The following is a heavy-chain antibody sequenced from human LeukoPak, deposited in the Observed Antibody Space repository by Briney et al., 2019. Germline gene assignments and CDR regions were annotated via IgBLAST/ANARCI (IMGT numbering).Heavy chain of an antibody. V-gene: IGHV4-59*12. Sequence: ASETLSLTCTVSGGSINSYYWSWIRQPPGKGLEWIGYINYSGSTNYNPSLKSRVTISIDTSKNQFSLKLSSVTAADTAVYYCARDRGIAAAGAFDYWGQGTLVTVSS. CDR1: GGSINSYY. J-gene: IGHJ4*02. CDR2: INYSGST. CDR3: ARDRGIAAAGAFDY. D-gene: IGHD6-13*01.